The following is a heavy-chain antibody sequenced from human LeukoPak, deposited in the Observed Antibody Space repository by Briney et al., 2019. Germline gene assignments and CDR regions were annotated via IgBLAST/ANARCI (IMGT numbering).Heavy chain of an antibody. CDR3: ARSNYGSGSPGDY. V-gene: IGHV4-30-4*08. Sequence: PSQTLSLTCTVSGGSISGGEYYWSWIRQPPGKGLEWIGYIDYSGSSYYNPSLKRRRTMSVDTSKNQFSLKLSSVTAADTAVYYCARSNYGSGSPGDYWGQGTLVTVSS. CDR2: IDYSGSS. D-gene: IGHD3-10*01. J-gene: IGHJ4*02. CDR1: GGSISGGEYY.